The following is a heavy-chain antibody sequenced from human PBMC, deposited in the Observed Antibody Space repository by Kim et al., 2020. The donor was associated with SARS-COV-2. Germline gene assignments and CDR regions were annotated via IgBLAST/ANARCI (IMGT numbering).Heavy chain of an antibody. Sequence: SETLFLTCTVSGGSISSSSYYWGWIRQPPGKGLEWIGSIYYSGSTYYNPSLKSRVTISVDTSKNQFSLKLSSVTAADTAVYYCARQKLTTYYDILTGYYHYYYYYGMDVWGQGTTVTVSS. J-gene: IGHJ6*02. CDR1: GGSISSSSYY. V-gene: IGHV4-39*01. D-gene: IGHD3-9*01. CDR2: IYYSGST. CDR3: ARQKLTTYYDILTGYYHYYYYYGMDV.